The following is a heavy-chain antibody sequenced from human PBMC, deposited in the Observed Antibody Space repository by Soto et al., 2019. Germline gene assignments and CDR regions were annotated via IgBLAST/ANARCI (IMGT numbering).Heavy chain of an antibody. V-gene: IGHV3-30*18. Sequence: GGSLRLSCAASGFTFSNYGMHWVRQAPGKGLEWVAAISYDGSNKYYADSVKGRFTISRDNSKNTLYLQMNSLRAEDTAVYYCANGRGVSDIALVPAASFDCWSQGTLVTVSS. CDR3: ANGRGVSDIALVPAASFDC. J-gene: IGHJ4*02. CDR2: ISYDGSNK. D-gene: IGHD2-2*01. CDR1: GFTFSNYG.